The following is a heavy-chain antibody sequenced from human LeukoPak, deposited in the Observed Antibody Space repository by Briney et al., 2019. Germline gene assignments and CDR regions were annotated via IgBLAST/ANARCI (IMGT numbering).Heavy chain of an antibody. V-gene: IGHV4-59*01. J-gene: IGHJ4*02. Sequence: MPSETLSLTCSFSGGSISSYYWSWIRQPPGKGLEWIGYIYYSGGTNYNPSLESRVTISVDTSRNQFSLRLSSVTAADTAVYYCAREGVEDYYDSSGYLGDWGQGTLVTVSS. CDR3: AREGVEDYYDSSGYLGD. CDR1: GGSISSYY. D-gene: IGHD3-22*01. CDR2: IYYSGGT.